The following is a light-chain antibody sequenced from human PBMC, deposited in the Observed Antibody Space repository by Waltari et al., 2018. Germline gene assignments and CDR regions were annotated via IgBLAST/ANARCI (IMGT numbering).Light chain of an antibody. J-gene: IGKJ1*01. V-gene: IGKV4-1*01. Sequence: DIVMTQSPDSLAVSLGERATINCKSSQHVLYSSTNKNFLSWYQQKPGQPPKLLIYWASTRESGVPDRFSGSGSGTDFTLTISSLQAEDVAVYYCQQYSSAPPWTFGQGTKVEIK. CDR1: QHVLYSSTNKNF. CDR3: QQYSSAPPWT. CDR2: WAS.